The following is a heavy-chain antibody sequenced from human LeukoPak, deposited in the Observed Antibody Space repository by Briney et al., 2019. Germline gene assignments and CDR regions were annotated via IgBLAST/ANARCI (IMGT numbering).Heavy chain of an antibody. CDR1: GGSFSGYY. D-gene: IGHD2-8*01. J-gene: IGHJ5*02. V-gene: IGHV4-34*01. CDR2: INHIGST. CDR3: ARGMPPLYCTNGVCYKSWFDP. Sequence: AETLSLTCAVYGGSFSGYYWSWIRQPPGKGLEWIGEINHIGSTNYNPSLKSRVTIYVQTSKNQFYLKLSSVTAEDTAVYYCARGMPPLYCTNGVCYKSWFDPWGQGTLVTVPS.